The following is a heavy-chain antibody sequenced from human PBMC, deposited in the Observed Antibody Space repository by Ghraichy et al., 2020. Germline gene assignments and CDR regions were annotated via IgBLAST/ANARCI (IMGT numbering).Heavy chain of an antibody. CDR2: IYWNDDK. CDR3: AHSDYYYDSSGYYSAAKGEPRLLGNYYYYYGMDV. J-gene: IGHJ6*02. D-gene: IGHD3-22*01. Sequence: SGPTLVKPTQTLTLTCTFSGFSLSTSGVGVGWIRQPPGKALEWLALIYWNDDKRYSPSLKSRLTITKDTSKNQVVLTMTNMDPVDTATYYCAHSDYYYDSSGYYSAAKGEPRLLGNYYYYYGMDVWGQGTTVTVSS. V-gene: IGHV2-5*01. CDR1: GFSLSTSGVG.